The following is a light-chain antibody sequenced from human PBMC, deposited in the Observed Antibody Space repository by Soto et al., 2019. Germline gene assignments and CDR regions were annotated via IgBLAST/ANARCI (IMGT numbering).Light chain of an antibody. V-gene: IGKV1-5*03. Sequence: DLHMTQSPSTLSASVGDRVTITCRASQNINSWLAWYQQKPGKAPNLLIYEASSLEKGVPARFGGSGSGTEFTLTIRSLKPDDFATYYCQQYHSYWTFGQGTKVDIK. CDR1: QNINSW. J-gene: IGKJ1*01. CDR3: QQYHSYWT. CDR2: EAS.